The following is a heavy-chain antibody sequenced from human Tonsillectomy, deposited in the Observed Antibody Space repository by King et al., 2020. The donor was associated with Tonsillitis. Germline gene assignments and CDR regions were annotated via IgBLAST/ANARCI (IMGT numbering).Heavy chain of an antibody. Sequence: VQLVESGGGLVKPGGSLRLSCAASGFPFSSYSMNWVRQAPGKGLEWVSSISSSSSYIYYADSVKGRFTISRDNAKNSLYLQMNSLRAEDTAVYYCATSSWLSYYFDYWGQGTLVTVSS. CDR2: ISSSSSYI. J-gene: IGHJ4*02. CDR3: ATSSWLSYYFDY. D-gene: IGHD3-9*01. CDR1: GFPFSSYS. V-gene: IGHV3-21*01.